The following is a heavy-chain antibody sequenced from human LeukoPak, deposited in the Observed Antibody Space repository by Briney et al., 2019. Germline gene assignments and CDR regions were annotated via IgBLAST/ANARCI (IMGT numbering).Heavy chain of an antibody. Sequence: ASVKVSCKASGYTFTSYGINWVRQAPGQGLEWMGWISVYNGDTNYAQKLQGRVTMTTDTSTSTAYMELRSLRSDDTAVYYCASARYCTKGVCYTPLDYWGQGTLVTVSS. CDR1: GYTFTSYG. CDR2: ISVYNGDT. V-gene: IGHV1-18*01. J-gene: IGHJ4*02. CDR3: ASARYCTKGVCYTPLDY. D-gene: IGHD2-8*01.